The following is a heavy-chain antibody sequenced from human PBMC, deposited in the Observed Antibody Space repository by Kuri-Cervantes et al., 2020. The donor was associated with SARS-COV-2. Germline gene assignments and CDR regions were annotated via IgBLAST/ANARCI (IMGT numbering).Heavy chain of an antibody. V-gene: IGHV3-74*01. J-gene: IGHJ6*03. D-gene: IGHD2-21*01. Sequence: GESLKISCAASGFTFSSYWMHWVRQAPGKGLVWVSRINSDGSSTSYADSVKGRFTISRDNAKNTLYLQMNSLRAEDTAVYYCARVAGEGPIYYYYMDVWGKGTTVTVSS. CDR1: GFTFSSYW. CDR2: INSDGSST. CDR3: ARVAGEGPIYYYYMDV.